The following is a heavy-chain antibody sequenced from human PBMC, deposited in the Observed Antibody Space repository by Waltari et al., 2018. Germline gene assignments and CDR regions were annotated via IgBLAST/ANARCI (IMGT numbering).Heavy chain of an antibody. V-gene: IGHV6-1*01. CDR1: GDSLFTTSVA. CDR3: ARGKFTAFDI. Sequence: VQLQQSGPGLVKPSQTLSHTCVVSGDSLFTTSVAWNWIRQSPSRGLEWLGRTYYRSQWRNDYALSVKGRITVNPDTSKNHFSLQLDSVTPDDTAVYYCARGKFTAFDIWGQGTMVTVSS. J-gene: IGHJ3*02. CDR2: TYYRSQWRN.